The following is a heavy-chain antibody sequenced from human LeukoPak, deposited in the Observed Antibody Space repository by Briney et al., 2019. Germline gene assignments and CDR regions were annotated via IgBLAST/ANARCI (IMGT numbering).Heavy chain of an antibody. J-gene: IGHJ4*02. CDR3: MSLIFGGAGRGN. V-gene: IGHV4-59*12. Sequence: SETLSLTCSVSSGSIDNEHWCWVRQPPGKGLEWIGHTVYRGSNKYNPSLKSRVAISVDTSKNQFSLILISVTAADTAVYYRMSLIFGGAGRGNWGQGTLVTVSS. CDR1: SGSIDNEH. D-gene: IGHD3-3*01. CDR2: TVYRGSN.